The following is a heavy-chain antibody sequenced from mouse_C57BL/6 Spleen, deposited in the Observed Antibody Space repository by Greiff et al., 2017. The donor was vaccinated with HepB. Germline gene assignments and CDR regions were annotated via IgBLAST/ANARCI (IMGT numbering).Heavy chain of an antibody. CDR1: GFTFSDYG. CDR2: ISSGSSTI. D-gene: IGHD1-1*01. Sequence: EVKLMESGGGLVKPGGSLKLSCAASGFTFSDYGMHWVRQAPEKGLEWVAYISSGSSTIYYADTVKGRFTISRDNAKNTLFLQMTSLRSEDTVMYYCARRGSYAMDYWGQGTSVTVSS. CDR3: ARRGSYAMDY. V-gene: IGHV5-17*01. J-gene: IGHJ4*01.